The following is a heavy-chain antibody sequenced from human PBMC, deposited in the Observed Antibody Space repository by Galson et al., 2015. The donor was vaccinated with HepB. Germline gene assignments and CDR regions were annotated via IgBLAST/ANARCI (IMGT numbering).Heavy chain of an antibody. Sequence: ETLSLTCTVSGGSIRSYYWSWIRQSPGKGLEWIGYIYYSGSANYNPSLKSRVAISVDTSKNRFSLRLNSVTAADTAVYYCARGGVGPTTDWFDPWGQGTLVTVSS. CDR2: IYYSGSA. J-gene: IGHJ5*02. CDR3: ARGGVGPTTDWFDP. D-gene: IGHD1-26*01. V-gene: IGHV4-59*08. CDR1: GGSIRSYY.